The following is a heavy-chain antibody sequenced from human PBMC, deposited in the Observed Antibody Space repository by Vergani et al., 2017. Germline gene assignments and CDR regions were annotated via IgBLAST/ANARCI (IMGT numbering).Heavy chain of an antibody. CDR1: GYSISRGYY. CDR3: VRQFWDSQGGGAFET. Sequence: QVQLQESGPGLVKPSETLSLTCSVSGYSISRGYYWGWIRQPPGKGLEWIATVFHSGSAYYNPSLRRRVTISVETSKNQFSLRLTTLNAADTAVYYCVRQFWDSQGGGAFETWGRGTEVSVSS. D-gene: IGHD3/OR15-3a*01. J-gene: IGHJ3*02. CDR2: VFHSGSA. V-gene: IGHV4-38-2*02.